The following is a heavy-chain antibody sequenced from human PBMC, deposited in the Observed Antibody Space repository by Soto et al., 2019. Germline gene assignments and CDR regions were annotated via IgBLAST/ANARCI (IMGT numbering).Heavy chain of an antibody. CDR2: ISSSSSYI. V-gene: IGHV3-21*04. CDR1: GFTFSSYS. D-gene: IGHD1-26*01. J-gene: IGHJ4*02. Sequence: GGSLRLSCAASGFTFSSYSMNWVRQAPGKGLEWVSSISSSSSYIYYADSVKGRFTISRDNAKNSLYLQMNSLRAEDTAIYYCAKTVGATKTNDYWGQGTLVTVSS. CDR3: AKTVGATKTNDY.